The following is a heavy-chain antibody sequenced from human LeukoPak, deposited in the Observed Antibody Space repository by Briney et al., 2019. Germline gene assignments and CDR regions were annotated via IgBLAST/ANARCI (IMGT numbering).Heavy chain of an antibody. CDR2: ISPSGNSK. CDR1: TFTFSSYT. J-gene: IGHJ4*02. V-gene: IGHV3-21*01. CDR3: VRDFLGESGAGGY. D-gene: IGHD3-10*01. Sequence: GGFLRLSCATSTFTFSSYTMNWVRQAPGKGLEWVSSISPSGNSKYHADSVKGRFTISRDNAENSLYMQMNSLRAEDTGVYYCVRDFLGESGAGGYWGQGTLVTVSS.